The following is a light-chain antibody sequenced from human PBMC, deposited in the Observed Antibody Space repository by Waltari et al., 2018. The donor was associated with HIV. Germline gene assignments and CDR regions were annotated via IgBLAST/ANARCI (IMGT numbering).Light chain of an antibody. J-gene: IGLJ3*02. CDR1: SSDIGASDS. CDR3: SSYGDSLRVL. V-gene: IGLV2-8*01. Sequence: QSALTPPPSASGSLGRSVTISCTGPSSDIGASDSVSWFQQHPRSAPKLLLYGVTRRPSTVSDRFSGSRSGSTAFLTVAGLQPDDEATYFCSSYGDSLRVLFGGGTNVTVL. CDR2: GVT.